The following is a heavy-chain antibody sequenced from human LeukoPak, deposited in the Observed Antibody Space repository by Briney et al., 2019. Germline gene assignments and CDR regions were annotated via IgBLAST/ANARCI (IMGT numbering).Heavy chain of an antibody. D-gene: IGHD1-26*01. V-gene: IGHV4-4*09. CDR1: GGSISSYY. J-gene: IGHJ4*02. CDR3: ARLSSGSLFDY. Sequence: SETLSLTCTVSGGSISSYYWSWIRQPPGKGLEWIGYIYTSGSTNYNPSLKGRVTISVDTSKNQFSLKLSSVTAADTAVYYCARLSSGSLFDYWGQGTLVTVSS. CDR2: IYTSGST.